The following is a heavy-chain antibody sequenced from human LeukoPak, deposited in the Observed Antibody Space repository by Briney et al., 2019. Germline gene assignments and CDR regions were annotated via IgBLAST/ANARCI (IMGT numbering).Heavy chain of an antibody. CDR2: IYTSGST. V-gene: IGHV4-61*02. D-gene: IGHD3-10*01. CDR3: ARDPYYYGSGSPE. J-gene: IGHJ4*02. Sequence: SETLSLTCTVSGGSISSGSYYWSWIRQPAGKGLEWIGRIYTSGSTNYNPSLKSRVTISVDTSKNLFSLKLSSVTAADTAVYYCARDPYYYGSGSPEWGQGTLVTVSS. CDR1: GGSISSGSYY.